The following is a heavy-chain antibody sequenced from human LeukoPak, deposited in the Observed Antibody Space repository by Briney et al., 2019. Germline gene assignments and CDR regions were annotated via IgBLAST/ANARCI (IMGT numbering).Heavy chain of an antibody. CDR1: GFTFSSYG. CDR3: VILYYDILTGYPNAFDI. CDR2: ISYDGSNK. V-gene: IGHV3-30*03. D-gene: IGHD3-9*01. Sequence: GRSLRLSCAASGFTFSSYGMHWVRQAPGKGLEWVAVISYDGSNKYYADSVKGRFTISRDNSKNTLYLQVDSLRAEDTAVYYCVILYYDILTGYPNAFDIWGQGTMVTVCS. J-gene: IGHJ3*02.